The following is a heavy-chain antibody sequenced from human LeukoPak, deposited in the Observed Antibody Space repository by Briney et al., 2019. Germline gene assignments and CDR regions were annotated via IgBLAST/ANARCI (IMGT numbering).Heavy chain of an antibody. D-gene: IGHD2-21*02. CDR2: INHSGST. J-gene: IGHJ4*02. CDR1: GGSFSGYY. CDR3: ARGKENCGGDCYYYFDY. Sequence: SENLSLTCAVYGGSFSGYYWSWIRQPPGKGLEWIGEINHSGSTNYNPSLKSRVTISVDTSKNQFSLKLSSVTAADTAVYYCARGKENCGGDCYYYFDYWGQGTLVTVSS. V-gene: IGHV4-34*01.